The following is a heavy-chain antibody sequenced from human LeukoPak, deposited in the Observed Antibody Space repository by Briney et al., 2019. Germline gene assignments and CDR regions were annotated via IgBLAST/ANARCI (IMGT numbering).Heavy chain of an antibody. V-gene: IGHV4-59*08. D-gene: IGHD3-3*01. CDR2: IYYSGST. Sequence: SETLSLTCTVSGGSISSYYWSWIRQPPGKGLEWLGYIYYSGSTNYNPSLKSRVTISVDTSKNQFSLKLSSVTAADTAVYYCARGQTTITIFGVVTHYWYFDLWGRGTLVTVSS. J-gene: IGHJ2*01. CDR3: ARGQTTITIFGVVTHYWYFDL. CDR1: GGSISSYY.